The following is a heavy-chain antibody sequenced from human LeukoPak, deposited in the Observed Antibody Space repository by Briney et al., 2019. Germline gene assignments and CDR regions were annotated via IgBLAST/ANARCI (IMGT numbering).Heavy chain of an antibody. D-gene: IGHD5-12*01. Sequence: PAASVKVSCKASGYTFTSYGISWVRQAPGQGLEWMGWISAYNGNTNYAQKLQGRVTMTTDTSTSTAYMELRSLRSDDTAVYYCASSRLGYSGYGYFDYWGQGTLVTVSS. CDR3: ASSRLGYSGYGYFDY. J-gene: IGHJ4*02. CDR2: ISAYNGNT. CDR1: GYTFTSYG. V-gene: IGHV1-18*01.